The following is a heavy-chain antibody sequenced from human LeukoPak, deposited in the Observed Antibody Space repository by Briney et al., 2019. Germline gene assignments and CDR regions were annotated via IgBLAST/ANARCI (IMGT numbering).Heavy chain of an antibody. CDR1: GYTFTAYH. D-gene: IGHD6-19*01. J-gene: IGHJ4*02. CDR3: ARCSAVAVFTGDY. Sequence: ASVKVSCKASGYTFTAYHMHWVRQAPGQGLEWMGWISAYNGNTNYAQKLQDRVTMTTDTSTSIAYMELRSLRSDDTAVYYCARCSAVAVFTGDYWGQGTLVTVSS. V-gene: IGHV1-18*04. CDR2: ISAYNGNT.